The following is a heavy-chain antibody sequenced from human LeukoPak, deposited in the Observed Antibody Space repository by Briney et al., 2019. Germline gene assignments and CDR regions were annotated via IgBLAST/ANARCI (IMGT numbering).Heavy chain of an antibody. V-gene: IGHV3-20*04. CDR2: INWNGGST. D-gene: IGHD3-22*01. Sequence: PGRSLRLSCAASGFTFDDYGMSWARQAPGKGLEWVSGINWNGGSTGYADSVKGRFTISRDNAKNSLYLQMNSLRAEDTALYYCARAQGRYYDSSGYSFDYWGQGTLVTVSS. CDR1: GFTFDDYG. J-gene: IGHJ4*02. CDR3: ARAQGRYYDSSGYSFDY.